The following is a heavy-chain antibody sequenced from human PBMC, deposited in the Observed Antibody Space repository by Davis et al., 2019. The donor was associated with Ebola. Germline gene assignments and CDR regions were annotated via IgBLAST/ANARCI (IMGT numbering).Heavy chain of an antibody. Sequence: GGSLRLSCVVSGFNFDDYAMHWVRQPPGKGLEWVSGISWNSATIDYADSVRGRFTISRDNAKNSLYLQMNSLRAEDTAVYYCARLWDGSYAYWGQGILVTVSS. CDR3: ARLWDGSYAY. CDR2: ISWNSATI. J-gene: IGHJ4*02. CDR1: GFNFDDYA. D-gene: IGHD1-26*01. V-gene: IGHV3-9*01.